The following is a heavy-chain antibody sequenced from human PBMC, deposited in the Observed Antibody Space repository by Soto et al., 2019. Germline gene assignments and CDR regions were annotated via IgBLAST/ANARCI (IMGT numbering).Heavy chain of an antibody. CDR2: ISAYNGNT. D-gene: IGHD3-10*01. Sequence: QVQLVQSGAEGKKPGASVKVSCKASGYTFTSYGISWVRQAPGQGLEWMGWISAYNGNTTYAQKLPGRVTMTTDTSTSAAYRELRSLRSDDTAVYYCARVATMVWGVFYGMDVLGQGTTVTVSS. V-gene: IGHV1-18*01. CDR1: GYTFTSYG. J-gene: IGHJ6*02. CDR3: ARVATMVWGVFYGMDV.